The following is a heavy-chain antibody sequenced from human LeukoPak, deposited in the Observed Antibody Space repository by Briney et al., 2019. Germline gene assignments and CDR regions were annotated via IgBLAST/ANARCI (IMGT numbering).Heavy chain of an antibody. J-gene: IGHJ4*02. CDR2: ISDDGSGT. D-gene: IGHD6-13*01. CDR3: ARVGGSWFSDY. Sequence: GWSLRLSCAASGFTFSGYWMQWVRQAPGKGLVWVSRISDDGSGTSYADSVKGRFTISRDNAENTLYLQLISLRADDTAVYYCARVGGSWFSDYWGQGTLVTVS. V-gene: IGHV3-74*01. CDR1: GFTFSGYW.